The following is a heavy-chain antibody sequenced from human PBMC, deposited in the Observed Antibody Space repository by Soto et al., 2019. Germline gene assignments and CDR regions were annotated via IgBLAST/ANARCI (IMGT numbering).Heavy chain of an antibody. J-gene: IGHJ4*02. CDR3: ATAPVDWTDRQPIDH. CDR2: IKGDESSA. Sequence: PGGSLRLSCAASGFTFSRYWMHWVRQAPGKGLVWVSRIKGDESSASYADSVKGRFTISCDNARNTLYLQMDSLRVEDTAVYSCATAPVDWTDRQPIDHWGQGALVTVSS. V-gene: IGHV3-74*01. D-gene: IGHD5-12*01. CDR1: GFTFSRYW.